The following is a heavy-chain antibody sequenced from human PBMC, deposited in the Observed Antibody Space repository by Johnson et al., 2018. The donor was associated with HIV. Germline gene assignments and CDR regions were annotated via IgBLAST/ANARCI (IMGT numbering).Heavy chain of an antibody. J-gene: IGHJ3*02. Sequence: DVQLVESGGGVVRPGGSLRLSCAASGFTFDDYGMSWVRQAPGKGLEWVAGINWNGGSRGYADSVKGRFTISRDNAKNSLYLQMNSLRAEDTALYYCARGPQGIATPDAFDIWGQGTRVSVSS. CDR1: GFTFDDYG. D-gene: IGHD2-21*01. CDR2: INWNGGSR. V-gene: IGHV3-20*04. CDR3: ARGPQGIATPDAFDI.